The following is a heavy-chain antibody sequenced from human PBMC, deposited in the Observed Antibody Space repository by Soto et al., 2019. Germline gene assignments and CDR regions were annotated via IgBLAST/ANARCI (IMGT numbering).Heavy chain of an antibody. D-gene: IGHD1-26*01. J-gene: IGHJ4*02. Sequence: QVQLVQSGAEVKKPGSSVKVSCKASGGTFSSYTISWVRQAPGQGLEWMGRIIPILGIANYAQKFQGRVTIPPDKSTSTAYMELSSLRSEDTAVYYCASDGSVGATGFDYWGQGTLVTVSS. CDR2: IIPILGIA. CDR1: GGTFSSYT. V-gene: IGHV1-69*02. CDR3: ASDGSVGATGFDY.